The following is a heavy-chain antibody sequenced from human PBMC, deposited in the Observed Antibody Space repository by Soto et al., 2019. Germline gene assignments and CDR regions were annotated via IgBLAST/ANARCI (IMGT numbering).Heavy chain of an antibody. V-gene: IGHV4-59*08. CDR2: IYYSGST. Sequence: PSETLSLTCTVSGGSISSYYWSWIRQPPGKGLEWIGYIYYSGSTNYNPSLKSRVTISVDTSKNQFSLKLSSVTAADTAVYYCARLWADVVVPAARWFDPWGQGTLVTVSS. J-gene: IGHJ5*02. D-gene: IGHD2-2*01. CDR1: GGSISSYY. CDR3: ARLWADVVVPAARWFDP.